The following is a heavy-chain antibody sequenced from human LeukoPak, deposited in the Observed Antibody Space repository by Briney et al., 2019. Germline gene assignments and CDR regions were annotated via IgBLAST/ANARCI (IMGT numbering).Heavy chain of an antibody. D-gene: IGHD3-22*01. J-gene: IGHJ5*02. CDR1: GGTFSSYA. CDR2: IIPIFGTA. V-gene: IGHV1-69*13. Sequence: ASVKVSCKASGGTFSSYAISWVRQAPGQGLEWMGGIIPIFGTANYAQKFQGRVTITADESTSTAYMELSSLRSEDTAVYYCARGGAIYYDSSGYYSGSNWSDPWGQGTLVTVSS. CDR3: ARGGAIYYDSSGYYSGSNWSDP.